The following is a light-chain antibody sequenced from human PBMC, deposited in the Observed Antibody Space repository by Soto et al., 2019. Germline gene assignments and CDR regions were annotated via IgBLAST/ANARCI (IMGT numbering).Light chain of an antibody. V-gene: IGKV1-6*01. Sequence: ATQLTQSPSSLSAFVGDRVTITCRASQGIRSDLGWYQQKPGKAPKLLIYDVSTLQSGVPSRFSGSGSGTDFTLTISSLQPEDFATYYCLQDHNYPWTFGQGTKVEIK. CDR1: QGIRSD. J-gene: IGKJ1*01. CDR2: DVS. CDR3: LQDHNYPWT.